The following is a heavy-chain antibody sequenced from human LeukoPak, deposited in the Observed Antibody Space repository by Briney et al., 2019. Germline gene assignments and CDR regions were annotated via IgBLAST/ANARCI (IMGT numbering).Heavy chain of an antibody. CDR3: ARVRRSSEYYDFWSGHMDV. D-gene: IGHD3-3*01. V-gene: IGHV3-21*01. CDR1: GFTFSSYS. CDR2: ISSSRSDI. J-gene: IGHJ6*03. Sequence: PGGSLRLSCAASGFTFSSYSMSWVRQAPGKGLEWASSISSSRSDIYYADSVKGRITISRDNAKNSLYLQMNSLRVEDTAVYYCARVRRSSEYYDFWSGHMDVWGKGTTVTVSS.